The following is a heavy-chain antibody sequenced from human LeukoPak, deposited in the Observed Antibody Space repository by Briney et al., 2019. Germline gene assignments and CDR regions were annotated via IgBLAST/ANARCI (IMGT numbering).Heavy chain of an antibody. CDR2: IYYTGTT. Sequence: PSETLSLTCSVFGGSISSYYWSWIRQPPGKGLEWIGYIYYTGTTNYNPSLKSRVSISVDTSKNQFSLKLSSVTAADTALYYCASIPLGYYYKDVWGKGTTVTVSS. CDR3: ASIPLGYYYKDV. V-gene: IGHV4-59*01. D-gene: IGHD3-16*01. J-gene: IGHJ6*03. CDR1: GGSISSYY.